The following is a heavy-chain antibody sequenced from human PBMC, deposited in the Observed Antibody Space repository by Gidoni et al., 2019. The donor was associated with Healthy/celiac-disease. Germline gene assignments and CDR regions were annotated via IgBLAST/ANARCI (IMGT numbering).Heavy chain of an antibody. CDR1: GFTFSSYA. V-gene: IGHV3-23*01. CDR2: ISGSGGST. Sequence: EVQLLESGGGLVQPGGSLRLSCAASGFTFSSYAMSWVRQAPGKGLEWVSAISGSGGSTYYADSVKGRFTISRDNSKNTLYLQMNSLRAEDTAVYYCAKVPVLRFLEWLLSGYTDYWGQGTLVTVSS. CDR3: AKVPVLRFLEWLLSGYTDY. D-gene: IGHD3-3*01. J-gene: IGHJ4*02.